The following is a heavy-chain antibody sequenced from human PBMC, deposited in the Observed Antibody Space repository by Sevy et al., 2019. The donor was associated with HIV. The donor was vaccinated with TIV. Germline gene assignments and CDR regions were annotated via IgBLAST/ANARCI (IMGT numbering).Heavy chain of an antibody. V-gene: IGHV4-59*01. Sequence: SETLSLTCTVSGGSISSYYWSWIRQPPGKGLEWIGYIYYSGSTNYNPTLKSRVTISVDTSKNQFSLKLSSVTAADTAVYYCARDSRNAFDIWGQGTMVTVSS. CDR3: ARDSRNAFDI. J-gene: IGHJ3*02. CDR1: GGSISSYY. CDR2: IYYSGST.